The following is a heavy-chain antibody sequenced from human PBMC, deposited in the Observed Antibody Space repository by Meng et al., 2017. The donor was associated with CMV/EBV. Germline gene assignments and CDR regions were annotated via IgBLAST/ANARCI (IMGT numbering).Heavy chain of an antibody. V-gene: IGHV3-21*01. CDR1: GFTFSSYS. CDR2: ISSSSSYI. CDR3: ARDPRFPGV. J-gene: IGHJ6*02. D-gene: IGHD3-3*01. Sequence: GESLKISCAASGFTFSSYSMNWVRQAPGKGLEWVSSISSSSSYIYYADSVKGRFTISRDNAENSLYLQMNSLRAEDTAVYYCARDPRFPGVWGQGTTVTVSS.